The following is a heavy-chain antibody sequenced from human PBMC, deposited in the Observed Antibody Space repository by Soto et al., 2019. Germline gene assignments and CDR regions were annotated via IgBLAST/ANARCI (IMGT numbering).Heavy chain of an antibody. J-gene: IGHJ5*02. CDR3: AISRLLHYYDSSVYTYSDWFDP. Sequence: PGGSLRLSCAASGFTFSSYCMHWVRQAPGKGLEWVAVISYDGSNKYYADSVKGRFTISRDNSKNTLYLQMNSLRAEDTALYYYAISRLLHYYDSSVYTYSDWFDPWGQGTLFTVSS. CDR2: ISYDGSNK. CDR1: GFTFSSYC. V-gene: IGHV3-30*03. D-gene: IGHD3-22*01.